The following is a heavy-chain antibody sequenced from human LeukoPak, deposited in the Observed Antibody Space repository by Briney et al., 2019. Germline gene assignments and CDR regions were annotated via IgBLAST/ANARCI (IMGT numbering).Heavy chain of an antibody. V-gene: IGHV3-74*01. D-gene: IGHD1-26*01. CDR2: INSDGSET. Sequence: GWSLRLSCVANGFTFSSNWMHWVRQGQGKGLVWVSRINSDGSETSHADSVKGRFTISRDNAKNTLYLQMNSLRAEDTAVYYCARAGEGLLAYSFDIWGQGTMVTVSS. J-gene: IGHJ3*02. CDR3: ARAGEGLLAYSFDI. CDR1: GFTFSSNW.